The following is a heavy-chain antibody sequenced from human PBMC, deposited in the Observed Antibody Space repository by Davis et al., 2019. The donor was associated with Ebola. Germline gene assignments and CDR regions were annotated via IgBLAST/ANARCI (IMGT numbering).Heavy chain of an antibody. V-gene: IGHV5-51*01. J-gene: IGHJ3*02. CDR1: GYSFTSYW. CDR3: ARPTRPSIAAAGSDAFDI. Sequence: GESLKISCKGSGYSFTSYWIGWVRQMPGKGLEWMGIIYPGDSDTRYSPSFQGQVTISADKSISTAYLQWSSLKASDTAMYYCARPTRPSIAAAGSDAFDIWGQGTMVTVSS. D-gene: IGHD6-13*01. CDR2: IYPGDSDT.